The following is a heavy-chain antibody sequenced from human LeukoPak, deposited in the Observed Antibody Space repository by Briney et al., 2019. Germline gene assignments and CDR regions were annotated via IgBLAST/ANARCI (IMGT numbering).Heavy chain of an antibody. V-gene: IGHV3-30*18. CDR2: ISYGGSNK. CDR1: GFTFSSYG. Sequence: GRSMRLSCAASGFTFSSYGMHWVRQAPGKGLEWVAVISYGGSNKYYADSVKGRFTISRDNSKNTLYLQMNSLGANDTGVYYCAEDRSVVTAISSWGRGTLVTVSS. CDR3: AEDRSVVTAISS. J-gene: IGHJ5*02. D-gene: IGHD2-21*02.